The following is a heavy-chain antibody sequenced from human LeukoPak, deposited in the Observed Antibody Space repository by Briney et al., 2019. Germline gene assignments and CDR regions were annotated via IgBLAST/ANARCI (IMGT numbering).Heavy chain of an antibody. V-gene: IGHV3-30*09. CDR1: GFTFRSSA. Sequence: GGSLRLSCAASGFTFRSSAMHWVRQAPGKGLEWMAAVSYDGTSKNYADSVKGRFAISRDNSKNTLYLQMNSLRAEDTAVYYCASGYTYANYYFDYWGQGPLVTVSS. CDR2: VSYDGTSK. J-gene: IGHJ4*02. CDR3: ASGYTYANYYFDY. D-gene: IGHD5-18*01.